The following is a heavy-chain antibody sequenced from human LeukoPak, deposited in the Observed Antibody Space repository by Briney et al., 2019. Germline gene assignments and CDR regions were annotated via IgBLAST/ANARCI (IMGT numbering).Heavy chain of an antibody. CDR3: TKPDLLWVGEDV. CDR1: GFTFRSYE. V-gene: IGHV3-15*01. Sequence: PGGSLRLSCAASGFTFRSYEMNWVRQAPGKGLEWVGRIKTRNEGGTSEYAAPVKGRFTISRDDSKNTVYLQMNSLKTEDTGVYYCTKPDLLWVGEDVWGPGTTVTVSS. CDR2: IKTRNEGGTS. J-gene: IGHJ6*02. D-gene: IGHD2/OR15-2a*01.